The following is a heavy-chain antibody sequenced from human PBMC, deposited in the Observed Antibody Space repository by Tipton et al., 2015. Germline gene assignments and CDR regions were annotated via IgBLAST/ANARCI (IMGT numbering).Heavy chain of an antibody. V-gene: IGHV3-74*01. CDR3: AREEGTGSYFDY. J-gene: IGHJ4*02. D-gene: IGHD2-8*02. Sequence: SLRLSCAASGFTFSSYWMHWVRQAPGNGLVWVSRINGDEVTTSYADSVKGRFIISRDNSKNTLYLQMNSLRGEDTAVYYCAREEGTGSYFDYWGQGALVTVSS. CDR2: INGDEVTT. CDR1: GFTFSSYW.